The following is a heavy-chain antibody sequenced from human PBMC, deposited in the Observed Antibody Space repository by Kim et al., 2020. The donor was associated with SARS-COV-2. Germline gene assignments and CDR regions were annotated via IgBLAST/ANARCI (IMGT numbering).Heavy chain of an antibody. D-gene: IGHD3-10*01. CDR3: ARESNYYGSGMVDY. J-gene: IGHJ4*02. V-gene: IGHV3-21*01. CDR1: GFTFSSYS. Sequence: GGSLRLSCAASGFTFSSYSMNWVRQAPGKGLEWVSSISSSSSYIYYADSVKGRFTISRDNAKNSLYLQMNSLRAEDTAVYYCARESNYYGSGMVDYWGQGTLVTVSS. CDR2: ISSSSSYI.